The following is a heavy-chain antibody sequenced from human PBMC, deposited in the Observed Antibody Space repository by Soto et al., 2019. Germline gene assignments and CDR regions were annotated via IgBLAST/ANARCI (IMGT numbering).Heavy chain of an antibody. D-gene: IGHD3-10*01. CDR3: ARHLVSSTSHTGPRRGGEDYFYSGMDV. V-gene: IGHV1-69*13. CDR1: GGTFNSNA. Sequence: QVQLVQSGAEVKKSGSSIKVSCKASGGTFNSNAITWVRQAPGQGLEWMGGIIPVFNTPIYAQKFQGRVSIIADESTSTAYMELSSLTSEDSAVYYCARHLVSSTSHTGPRRGGEDYFYSGMDVWGQGTTVTVSS. CDR2: IIPVFNTP. J-gene: IGHJ6*02.